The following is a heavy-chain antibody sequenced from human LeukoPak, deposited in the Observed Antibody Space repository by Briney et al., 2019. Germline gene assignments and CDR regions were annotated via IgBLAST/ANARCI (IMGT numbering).Heavy chain of an antibody. V-gene: IGHV4-4*07. CDR3: ARTHCGGGSCDTFDP. D-gene: IGHD2-21*01. Sequence: SETLSLTCNVFGVSISNYFWSWLRQPAGKGLEWIGRFYASGTTYYNPSLRSRVTLSMDTSKNHFSLKLTSVIAADTAVYYCARTHCGGGSCDTFDPWGQGTLVTVSS. J-gene: IGHJ5*02. CDR2: FYASGTT. CDR1: GVSISNYF.